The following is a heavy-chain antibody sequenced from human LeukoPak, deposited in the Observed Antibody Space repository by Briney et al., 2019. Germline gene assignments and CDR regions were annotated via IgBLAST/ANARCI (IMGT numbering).Heavy chain of an antibody. CDR3: ARGPQWRGDYYYMDV. CDR1: GYSFTNFD. J-gene: IGHJ6*03. D-gene: IGHD6-19*01. Sequence: ASVKVSCKASGYSFTNFDINWVRQATRQGLEWMGWMNPNSGNKGYAQKFQGRVTITMNTSISTAYMELSSLRSEDRAVYYCARGPQWRGDYYYMDVWGRGTTVTVSS. CDR2: MNPNSGNK. V-gene: IGHV1-8*01.